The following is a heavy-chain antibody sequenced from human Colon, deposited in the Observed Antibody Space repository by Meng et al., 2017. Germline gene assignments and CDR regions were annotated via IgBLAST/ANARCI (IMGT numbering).Heavy chain of an antibody. CDR3: ARGYRGSTYFAY. CDR2: IYDNGHT. J-gene: IGHJ4*02. D-gene: IGHD3-16*01. CDR1: GDSVTTTLSS. V-gene: IGHV4-30-2*06. Sequence: QLQLQESGSRLVKPSQTLSLTCAVSGDSVTTTLSSWSWIRQSPGKGLEWIGNIYDNGHTYYSPSLRSRVTISVDRSNNQFSLNLNSVTAADTAVYFCARGYRGSTYFAYWGQGILVTVSS.